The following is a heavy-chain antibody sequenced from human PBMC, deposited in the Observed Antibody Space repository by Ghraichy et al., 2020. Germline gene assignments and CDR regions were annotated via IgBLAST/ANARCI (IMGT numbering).Heavy chain of an antibody. V-gene: IGHV3-30*02. CDR1: GFSFSSFG. J-gene: IGHJ6*03. CDR2: IGNDGNKK. Sequence: GGSLRLSCVASGFSFSSFGIHWVRHAPGKGLEWLTFIGNDGNKKSYADSVKGRFTVSRDNTRNTLFLQMNSLRIEDTAVFYCARSPRYFYYYMDVWGKGTSVSVSS. CDR3: ARSPRYFYYYMDV.